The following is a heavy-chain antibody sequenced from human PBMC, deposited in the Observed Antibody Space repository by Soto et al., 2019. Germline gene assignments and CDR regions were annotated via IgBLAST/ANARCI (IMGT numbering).Heavy chain of an antibody. V-gene: IGHV3-23*01. J-gene: IGHJ4*02. D-gene: IGHD3-9*01. CDR1: GFTFSSYA. CDR3: ATYPRTYYDILTGFYYFDY. CDR2: ISGSGGST. Sequence: GGSLRLSCAASGFTFSSYAMSWVRQAPGKGLEWVSAISGSGGSTYYADSVKGRFTISRDNSKNTLYLQMNSLRAEDTAVYYCATYPRTYYDILTGFYYFDYWGQGTLVTVSS.